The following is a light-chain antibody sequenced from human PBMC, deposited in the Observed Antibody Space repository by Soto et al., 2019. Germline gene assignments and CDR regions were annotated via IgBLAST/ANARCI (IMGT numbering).Light chain of an antibody. CDR1: SRDVGAYDY. Sequence: VLTQPASVSGSPGQSITISCTGTSRDVGAYDYVSWYLQHPDKAPQLLIYYVDHRPSGVSSRFSGSKSGNTASLTISGLQAEDEGDYYCCSYADGSIYFFGTGTRSPS. V-gene: IGLV2-14*03. CDR2: YVD. J-gene: IGLJ1*01. CDR3: CSYADGSIYF.